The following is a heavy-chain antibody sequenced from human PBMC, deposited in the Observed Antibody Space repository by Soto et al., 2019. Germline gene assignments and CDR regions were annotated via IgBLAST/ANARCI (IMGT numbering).Heavy chain of an antibody. CDR2: IYPGDSDT. V-gene: IGHV5-51*01. J-gene: IGHJ3*02. D-gene: IGHD3-22*01. CDR3: ATQSPTITMIAVVQDAFDI. Sequence: GVLLKNWWRGAGGRCTGYGSGWVRQMPGKGLEWMGIIYPGDSDTRYSPSFQGQVTISADKSISTAYLQWSSLKASDTAMYYCATQSPTITMIAVVQDAFDIWGQGTIVTVSS. CDR1: GGRCTGYG.